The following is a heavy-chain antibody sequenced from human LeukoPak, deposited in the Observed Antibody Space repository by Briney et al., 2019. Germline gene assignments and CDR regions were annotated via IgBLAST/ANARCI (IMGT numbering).Heavy chain of an antibody. D-gene: IGHD6-6*01. CDR1: GYTFTGYY. V-gene: IGHV1-2*06. CDR3: ARTYNSQGTQEYSSSSVFDY. Sequence: ASVKVSCKASGYTFTGYYMHWVRQAPGQGLESMGRMNPNSGGTNYAQKFQGRVTMTTDTSISTAYMELSRLRSDDTAVYYCARTYNSQGTQEYSSSSVFDYWGQGTLVTVSS. J-gene: IGHJ4*02. CDR2: MNPNSGGT.